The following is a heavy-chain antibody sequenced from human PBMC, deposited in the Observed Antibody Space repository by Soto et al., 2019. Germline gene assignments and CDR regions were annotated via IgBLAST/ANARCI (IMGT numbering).Heavy chain of an antibody. Sequence: SETLSLTCTVSGISITSSYWNWFRQSPGKGLEWIGQISDRGDINYNPPLESRVAISTDTSKNQVSLTLTAVNAADTAVYFCARGRHWFGPWGQGTLGTVSS. J-gene: IGHJ5*02. CDR2: ISDRGDI. CDR1: GISITSSY. V-gene: IGHV4-59*08. CDR3: ARGRHWFGP.